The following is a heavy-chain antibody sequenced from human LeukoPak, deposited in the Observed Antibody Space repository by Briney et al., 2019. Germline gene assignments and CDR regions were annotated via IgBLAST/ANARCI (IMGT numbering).Heavy chain of an antibody. CDR2: IWYDGSNK. CDR1: GFTFSSYG. V-gene: IGHV3-33*01. Sequence: GRSLRLSCAASGFTFSSYGMHWVRQAPGKGLEWVAVIWYDGSNKYYADSVKGRFTISRDNSKNTLYLQMNSLRAEDTAVYYCARGSGGSEEEFDYWGQGTLVTVSS. CDR3: ARGSGGSEEEFDY. D-gene: IGHD3-10*01. J-gene: IGHJ4*02.